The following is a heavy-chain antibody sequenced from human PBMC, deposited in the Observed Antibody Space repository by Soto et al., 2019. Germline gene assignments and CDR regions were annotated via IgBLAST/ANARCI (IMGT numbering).Heavy chain of an antibody. Sequence: QVQLVESGGGVVQPGRSLRLSCAGSGFTFSNYGLHWVRQAPGKGLEWVAVISYDGSHKYYADSVKGRFTISRDNSNNMLYLQMDRLRAEDTAVYYSAKDWAPRYCGRSSCHPAGAYWGQGTLVTVSS. CDR1: GFTFSNYG. V-gene: IGHV3-30*18. J-gene: IGHJ4*02. CDR3: AKDWAPRYCGRSSCHPAGAY. D-gene: IGHD2-15*01. CDR2: ISYDGSHK.